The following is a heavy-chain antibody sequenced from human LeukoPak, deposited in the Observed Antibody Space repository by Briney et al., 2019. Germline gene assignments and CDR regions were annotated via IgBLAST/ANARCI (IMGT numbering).Heavy chain of an antibody. V-gene: IGHV4-30-2*01. CDR3: ARGGGYCSGGSCHSIWYLDL. Sequence: SETLSLTCAVSGGSISSGGYSWSWIRQPPGKGLEWIGYIYHSGSTYYNPSLKSRVTISVDRSKNQFSLKLSSVTAADTAVYYCARGGGYCSGGSCHSIWYLDLWGRGTLVTVSS. D-gene: IGHD2-15*01. J-gene: IGHJ2*01. CDR2: IYHSGST. CDR1: GGSISSGGYS.